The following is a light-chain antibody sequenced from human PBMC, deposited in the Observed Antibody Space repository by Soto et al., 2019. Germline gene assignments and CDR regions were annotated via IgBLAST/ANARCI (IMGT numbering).Light chain of an antibody. J-gene: IGKJ1*01. CDR2: AAS. CDR3: QQYNSYSWT. Sequence: IQLTQSPSSLSASVGDRVTITCRASQGINSYVAWYQQKPGKGPKLLIYAASALQSGVPSRFSGSGSGTEFTLTISSLQPDDFATYYCQQYNSYSWTFGQGTKGDIK. CDR1: QGINSY. V-gene: IGKV1-9*01.